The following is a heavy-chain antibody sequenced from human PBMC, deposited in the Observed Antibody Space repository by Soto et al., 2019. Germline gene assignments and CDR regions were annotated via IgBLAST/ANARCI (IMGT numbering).Heavy chain of an antibody. CDR3: ALSTTVGGDYYYGMDV. J-gene: IGHJ6*02. Sequence: QVQLVQSGAEVKKPGSSVKVSCKASGGTFSSYAISWVRQAPGQGLEWMGGIIPIFGTANYAQKFQGRVTITADESTSTPYMELSSLRSEDTAVYYCALSTTVGGDYYYGMDVWGQGTTVTVSS. D-gene: IGHD4-4*01. V-gene: IGHV1-69*01. CDR1: GGTFSSYA. CDR2: IIPIFGTA.